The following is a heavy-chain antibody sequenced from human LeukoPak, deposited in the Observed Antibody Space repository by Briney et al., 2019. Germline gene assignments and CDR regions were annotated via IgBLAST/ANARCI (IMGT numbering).Heavy chain of an antibody. Sequence: GGSLRLSCAASGFTFSSYSMNWVRQAPGKGLEWVSSISSSSSYIYYADSVKGRFTISRDNAKNSLYLQMNSLRAEDTAVYYCARPAPIFCSSTSCYWTRDAYDIPGWFDPWGQGTLVTVSP. CDR1: GFTFSSYS. V-gene: IGHV3-21*01. J-gene: IGHJ5*01. CDR3: ARPAPIFCSSTSCYWTRDAYDIPGWFDP. CDR2: ISSSSSYI. D-gene: IGHD2-2*01.